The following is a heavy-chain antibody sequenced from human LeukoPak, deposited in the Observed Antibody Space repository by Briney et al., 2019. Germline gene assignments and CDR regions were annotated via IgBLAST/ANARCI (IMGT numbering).Heavy chain of an antibody. D-gene: IGHD6-13*01. CDR3: AREPSKQHLDI. V-gene: IGHV3-11*06. CDR2: ISSSSTYT. CDR1: GFTFSDYY. Sequence: NPGGSLRLSCEASGFTFSDYYMTWIRQAPGKGLEWVSYISSSSTYTNYADSVKGRFTISRDNAKNSLYLQMNSLRAEDTAVYYCAREPSKQHLDIWGQGTLVTVSS. J-gene: IGHJ4*02.